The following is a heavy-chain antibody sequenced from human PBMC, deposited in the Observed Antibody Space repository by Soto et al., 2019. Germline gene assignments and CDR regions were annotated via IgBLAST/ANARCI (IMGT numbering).Heavy chain of an antibody. CDR3: ANGMYYYDSSGYYQGFPH. Sequence: GGSLRLSCAASGFTFSSYWMHWVRQAPGKGLVWVSRINSDGSSTSYADSVKGRFTISRDNAKNTLYLQMNSLRAEDTAVYYCANGMYYYDSSGYYQGFPHWGQGTLATGPS. D-gene: IGHD3-22*01. J-gene: IGHJ1*01. CDR1: GFTFSSYW. CDR2: INSDGSST. V-gene: IGHV3-74*01.